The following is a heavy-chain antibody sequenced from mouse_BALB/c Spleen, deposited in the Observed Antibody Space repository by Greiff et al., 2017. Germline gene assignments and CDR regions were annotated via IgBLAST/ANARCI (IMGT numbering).Heavy chain of an antibody. Sequence: VKLQESGPGLVAPSQSLSITCTVSGFSLTSYGVHWVRQPPGKGLEWLGVIWAGGSTNYNSALMSRLSISKDNSKSQVFLKMNSLQTDDTAMYYCAREGNRLNFAYWGQGTLVTVSA. J-gene: IGHJ3*01. CDR2: IWAGGST. CDR1: GFSLTSYG. D-gene: IGHD2-4*01. CDR3: AREGNRLNFAY. V-gene: IGHV2-9*02.